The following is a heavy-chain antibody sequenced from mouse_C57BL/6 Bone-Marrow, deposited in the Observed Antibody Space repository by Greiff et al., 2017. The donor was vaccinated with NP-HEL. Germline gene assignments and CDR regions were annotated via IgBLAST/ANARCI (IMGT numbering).Heavy chain of an antibody. J-gene: IGHJ3*01. D-gene: IGHD2-4*01. Sequence: QVHVKQSGAELVRPGTSVKVSCKASGYAFTNYLIEWVKQRPGQGLEWIGLINPGSGGTNYDEKFKGKATLTADKSSSTAYMQLSSLTAEDAAVYSCERGGIYYDYGWFGYGGQGTLVTVSA. CDR1: GYAFTNYL. V-gene: IGHV1-54*01. CDR3: ERGGIYYDYGWFGY. CDR2: INPGSGGT.